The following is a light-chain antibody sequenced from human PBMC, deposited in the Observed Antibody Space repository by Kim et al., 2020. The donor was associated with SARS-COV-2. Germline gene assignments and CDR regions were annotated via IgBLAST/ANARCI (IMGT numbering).Light chain of an antibody. CDR2: DVS. J-gene: IGLJ3*02. CDR1: SSDIGTYNY. CDR3: SSFTTRGIWV. V-gene: IGLV2-14*03. Sequence: QSITISCTGTSSDIGTYNYVSWYQHHPGKAPKIMIYDVSKGPSGPSNRFSGSKSGNTASLTISGLQAGDEADYYCSSFTTRGIWVFGGGTKLTVL.